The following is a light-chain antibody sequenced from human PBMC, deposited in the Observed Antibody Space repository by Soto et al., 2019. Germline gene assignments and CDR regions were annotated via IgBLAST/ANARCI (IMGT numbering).Light chain of an antibody. J-gene: IGKJ2*01. CDR3: QYRRNWPPNT. CDR2: DAS. CDR1: QNIRSY. Sequence: VLTQSPATLSLSPGERATLFCRASQNIRSYLAWYQHRRGQAPRLLIYDASSRATGIPVRFSGSGSGTDFTLTISSLEPEDFAVYYCQYRRNWPPNTFGQGTELEIK. V-gene: IGKV3-11*01.